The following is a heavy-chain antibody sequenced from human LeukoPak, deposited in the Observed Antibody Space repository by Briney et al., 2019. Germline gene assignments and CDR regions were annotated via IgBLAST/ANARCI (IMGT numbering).Heavy chain of an antibody. J-gene: IGHJ5*02. V-gene: IGHV3-21*04. CDR1: GFTFSSYS. CDR3: AKASVAIPQYCNS. CDR2: ISSSSSYI. Sequence: GGSLRLSCAASGFTFSSYSMNWVRQAPGKGLEWVSSISSSSSYIYYADSVKGRFTISRGNSKDTLFLQLNSLTAADTAMYFCAKASVAIPQYCNSWGQGTLVTVSS. D-gene: IGHD2-2*02.